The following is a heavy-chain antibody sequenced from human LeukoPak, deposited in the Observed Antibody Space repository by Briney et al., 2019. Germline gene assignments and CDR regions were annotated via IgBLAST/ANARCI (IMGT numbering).Heavy chain of an antibody. V-gene: IGHV3-30*18. CDR1: GFTFSNYG. CDR2: ISYDGSNK. J-gene: IGHJ4*02. D-gene: IGHD3-3*01. CDR3: AKVGGVVIPGSY. Sequence: GARRLSCATSGFTFSNYGVHWVRQAPGKGLEWVAFISYDGSNKYYVDSVKGRFTISRDNSKNTLYLQMNSLRAEDTAVYFCAKVGGVVIPGSYWGQGTLVTISS.